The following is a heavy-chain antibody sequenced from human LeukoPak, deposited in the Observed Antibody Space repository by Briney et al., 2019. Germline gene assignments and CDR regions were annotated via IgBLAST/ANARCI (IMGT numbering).Heavy chain of an antibody. CDR3: ARGPRGQSPRRWFDP. D-gene: IGHD1-26*01. CDR1: GFTFSSYG. Sequence: GSLRLFCAASGFTFSSYGMSWIRQPPGKGLEWIGEINHSGSTNYNPSLKSRVTISVDTSKNQFSLKLSSVTAADTAVYYCARGPRGQSPRRWFDPWGQGTLVTVSS. V-gene: IGHV4-34*01. CDR2: INHSGST. J-gene: IGHJ5*02.